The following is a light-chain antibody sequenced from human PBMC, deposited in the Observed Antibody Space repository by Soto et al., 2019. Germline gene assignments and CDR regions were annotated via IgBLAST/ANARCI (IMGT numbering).Light chain of an antibody. CDR3: QQYGSSP. J-gene: IGKJ4*01. Sequence: ESVLTQSAGTLSLSPGERATLSCRASQSVSSSYLAWYQQKPGQAPRLLIYGASSRATGIPDRFSGSGSGTDFTLTISRLEPEDFAVYYCQQYGSSPFGGGTKVDIK. CDR2: GAS. V-gene: IGKV3-20*01. CDR1: QSVSSSY.